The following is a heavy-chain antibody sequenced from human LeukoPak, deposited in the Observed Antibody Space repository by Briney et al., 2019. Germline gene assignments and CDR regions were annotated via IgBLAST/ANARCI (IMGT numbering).Heavy chain of an antibody. V-gene: IGHV3-7*01. Sequence: GGSLRLSCAASGFTFSSYWLSWVRQAPGKGLEWVAIIKQDGSEKYYVDSVKGRFTISRDNAKSSLYLEMNSLRAEDTAVYCRARVALYSSSWYFDYWGQGTLVTVSS. D-gene: IGHD6-13*01. CDR1: GFTFSSYW. J-gene: IGHJ4*02. CDR2: IKQDGSEK. CDR3: ARVALYSSSWYFDY.